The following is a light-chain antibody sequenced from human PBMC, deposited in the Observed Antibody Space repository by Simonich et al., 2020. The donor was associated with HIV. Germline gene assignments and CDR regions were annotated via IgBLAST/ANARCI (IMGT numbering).Light chain of an antibody. CDR1: SGINVGTYR. CDR2: YKSDSDK. Sequence: QAVLTQPASLSASPGASASLTCTLRSGINVGTYRIYWYQQKPGSPPPYLLCYKSDSDKQQGSGVPRRRSGSKDASANAGILLISGLQSEDEADYYCMIWHSSTWVFGGGTKLTVL. V-gene: IGLV5-45*01. CDR3: MIWHSSTWV. J-gene: IGLJ3*02.